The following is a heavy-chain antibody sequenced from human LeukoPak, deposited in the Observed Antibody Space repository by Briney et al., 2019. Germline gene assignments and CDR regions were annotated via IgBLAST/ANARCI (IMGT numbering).Heavy chain of an antibody. J-gene: IGHJ4*02. CDR3: ARKGCSSTSCLDY. CDR2: INPSGGST. CDR1: GYTFTSYY. Sequence: ASVKVSCKASGYTFTSYYIHWVRQAPGQGLEWMGIINPSGGSTSYAQKFQGRVTTTRDTSTSTVYMELSSLRFEDTAVYYCARKGCSSTSCLDYWGQGTLVTVSS. D-gene: IGHD2-2*01. V-gene: IGHV1-46*01.